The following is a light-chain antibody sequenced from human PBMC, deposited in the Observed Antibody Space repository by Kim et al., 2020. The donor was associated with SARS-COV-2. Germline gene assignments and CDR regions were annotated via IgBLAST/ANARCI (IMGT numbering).Light chain of an antibody. CDR3: NSRDNNDNVL. CDR2: GKN. Sequence: SSELTQDPAVSVALGQTVRITCQGESLRTYYTTWFQQKPGQAPIVVFYGKNNRPSGIPDRFSGSSSGNTASLTITATQAGDEADYYCNSRDNNDNVLFGG. V-gene: IGLV3-19*01. J-gene: IGLJ2*01. CDR1: SLRTYY.